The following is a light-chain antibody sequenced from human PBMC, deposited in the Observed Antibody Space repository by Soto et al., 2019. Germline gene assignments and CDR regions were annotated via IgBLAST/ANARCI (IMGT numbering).Light chain of an antibody. Sequence: QSPSSLSASVGDTVTITCQASQDITNHLNWYQQKPGKAPNLLIYDASHLETGVPSRFSGSGSGTYFTLTISSLQPEDIATYYCQKYDDVPQFGPGTKVDF. J-gene: IGKJ3*01. V-gene: IGKV1-33*01. CDR3: QKYDDVPQ. CDR2: DAS. CDR1: QDITNH.